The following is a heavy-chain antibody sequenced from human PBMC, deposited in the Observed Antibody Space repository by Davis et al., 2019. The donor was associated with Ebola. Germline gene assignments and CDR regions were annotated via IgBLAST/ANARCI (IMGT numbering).Heavy chain of an antibody. V-gene: IGHV3-74*03. Sequence: HTSETLSLTCTVSGGSISSSNYYWAWIRQAPGEGLVWVSRVNPDGTLRMYADSVKGRFTLSRDNAKNTLYLQMNSLTAEDTAVYYCTKDFDYENAYWGQGTLVTVSS. J-gene: IGHJ4*02. CDR3: TKDFDYENAY. CDR1: GGSISSSNYY. CDR2: VNPDGTLR. D-gene: IGHD3-9*01.